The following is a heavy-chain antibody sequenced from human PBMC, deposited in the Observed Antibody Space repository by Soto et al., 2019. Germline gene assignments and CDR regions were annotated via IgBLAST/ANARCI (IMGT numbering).Heavy chain of an antibody. J-gene: IGHJ4*02. V-gene: IGHV3-30*03. CDR2: ISREGGTK. Sequence: VQLVESGGGVVQPGRSLRLSCAVSGFTVSTYGMHWVRQAPGEGLEGVAVISREGGTKYYADCVKGRFTISRDNSRNTLFLEMNSLRGDDMAVYYCTGEVASGYWGQGTLVTVSS. CDR3: TGEVASGY. CDR1: GFTVSTYG. D-gene: IGHD2-8*02.